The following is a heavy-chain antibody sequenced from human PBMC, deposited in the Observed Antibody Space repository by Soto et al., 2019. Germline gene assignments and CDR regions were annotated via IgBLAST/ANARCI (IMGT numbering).Heavy chain of an antibody. Sequence: PSETLSLTCVVSSYVIESGHYWGWVRQPPGKGLGWVGSIYDSGTTYYNPSLRSRVTISADTSKNQFSLSLTSVTAADTAVYYCARSPQYYTPGSSPFDYWGPGTMVTVSS. J-gene: IGHJ4*03. CDR3: ARSPQYYTPGSSPFDY. D-gene: IGHD3-3*01. CDR1: SYVIESGHY. CDR2: IYDSGTT. V-gene: IGHV4-38-2*01.